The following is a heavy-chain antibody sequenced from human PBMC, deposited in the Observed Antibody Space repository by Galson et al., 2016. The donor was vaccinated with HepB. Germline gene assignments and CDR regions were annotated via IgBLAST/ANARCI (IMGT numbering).Heavy chain of an antibody. CDR2: ISYDGSDK. D-gene: IGHD3-9*01. CDR3: TKGDWLPSAPDY. Sequence: SLRLSCAASGFTFRSYAMHWVRQAPGKGPDWVAFISYDGSDKSYADSVKGRFTISRDNSKNTLFLQMNSLKIEDTALYYCTKGDWLPSAPDYWGQGTLVTVSS. CDR1: GFTFRSYA. J-gene: IGHJ4*02. V-gene: IGHV3-30*04.